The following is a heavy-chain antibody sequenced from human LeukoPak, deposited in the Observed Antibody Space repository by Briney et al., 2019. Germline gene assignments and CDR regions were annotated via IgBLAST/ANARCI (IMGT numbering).Heavy chain of an antibody. CDR2: IYYSGST. CDR1: GDSISSSSYF. CDR3: ARHVGILTGYLDY. Sequence: SETLSLTCTASGDSISSSSYFWGWIRQPPGKGLEWIGGIYYSGSTYYNPSLKSRVTISVDTSKNQFSLKLSSVTAADTAVYYCARHVGILTGYLDYWGQGTLVTVSS. J-gene: IGHJ4*02. D-gene: IGHD3-9*01. V-gene: IGHV4-39*01.